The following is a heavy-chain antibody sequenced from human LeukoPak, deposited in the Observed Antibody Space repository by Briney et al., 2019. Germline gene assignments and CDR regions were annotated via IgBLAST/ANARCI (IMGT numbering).Heavy chain of an antibody. V-gene: IGHV7-4-1*02. CDR1: GYTFTSYG. CDR2: IDTNTGNP. D-gene: IGHD2-15*01. Sequence: ASVKVSCKASGYTFTSYGISWVRQAPGQGLEWVGWIDTNTGNPTYAQGFTGRFVFSLDTSVSTAYLQISSLKAEDTAVYYCARRPLGYCSGGSCVDYWGQGTLVTVSS. CDR3: ARRPLGYCSGGSCVDY. J-gene: IGHJ4*02.